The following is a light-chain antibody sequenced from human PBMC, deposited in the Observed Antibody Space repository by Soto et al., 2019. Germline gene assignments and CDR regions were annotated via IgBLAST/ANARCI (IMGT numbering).Light chain of an antibody. J-gene: IGKJ4*01. CDR3: QQYNNWPLT. CDR1: QSVSSN. V-gene: IGKV3-15*01. CDR2: GAS. Sequence: IVMTQSPATLSVSPGERATLSCRASQSVSSNLAWYQQKPGQAPRLLIYGASTRATGIPARFSGSGSGTEFTLTISSLQSEDFAVYYCQQYNNWPLTFGGGTKVEIX.